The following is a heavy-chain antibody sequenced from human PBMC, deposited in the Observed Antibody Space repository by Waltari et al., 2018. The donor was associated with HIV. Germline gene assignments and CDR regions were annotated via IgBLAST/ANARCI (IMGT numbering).Heavy chain of an antibody. CDR1: GFSLSTSGVG. Sequence: QITLKESGPTLVKPTQTLTLTCTLSGFSLSTSGVGVGWIRQPPGKALQRLALIYWNDDKRYSPSLRSRLTITKDTSKNRVVLTMTNMDPVYTATYYCAHTPNYYDSSGWIIADHFDYWGQGSLVTISS. CDR3: AHTPNYYDSSGWIIADHFDY. J-gene: IGHJ4*02. CDR2: IYWNDDK. V-gene: IGHV2-5*01. D-gene: IGHD3-22*01.